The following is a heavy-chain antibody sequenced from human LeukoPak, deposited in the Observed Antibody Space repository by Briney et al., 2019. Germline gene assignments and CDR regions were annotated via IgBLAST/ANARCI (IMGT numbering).Heavy chain of an antibody. CDR2: ISSSGSTI. J-gene: IGHJ4*02. CDR3: ARDEDYYGSGSQHASPD. Sequence: PGGSLRLSCAASGFTFSSYEMNWVRQAPGKGLEWVSYISSSGSTIYYADSVKGRFTISRDNAKNSLYLQMNSLRAEDTAVYYCARDEDYYGSGSQHASPDWGQGTLVTVSS. V-gene: IGHV3-48*03. D-gene: IGHD3-10*01. CDR1: GFTFSSYE.